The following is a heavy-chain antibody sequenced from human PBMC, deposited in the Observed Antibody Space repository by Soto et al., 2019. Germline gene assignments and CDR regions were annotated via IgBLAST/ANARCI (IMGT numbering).Heavy chain of an antibody. CDR1: GGSISSGDYS. CDR3: ASQTGYSSGWFDP. D-gene: IGHD6-19*01. CDR2: IYYGGST. V-gene: IGHV4-30-2*01. Sequence: TSETLSLTCAVSGGSISSGDYSWNWIRQPPGKGLEWIGYIYYGGSTYYNPSLQSRVTMSVDRSRNQFSLKLNSVTAADTAVYYCASQTGYSSGWFDPWGQGTLVTVSS. J-gene: IGHJ5*02.